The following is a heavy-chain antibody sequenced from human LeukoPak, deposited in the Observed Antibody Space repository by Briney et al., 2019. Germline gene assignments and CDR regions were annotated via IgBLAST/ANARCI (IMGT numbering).Heavy chain of an antibody. CDR2: IKQDGSEK. V-gene: IGHV3-7*03. J-gene: IGHJ4*02. CDR1: GFTFSSYA. D-gene: IGHD6-19*01. Sequence: GGSLRLSCAASGFTFSSYAMSWVRQAPGKGLEWVANIKQDGSEKYYVDSVKGRFTISRDNAENSLYLQMNSLRAEDTAVYYCAKIGVAGNFDYWGQGTLVTVSS. CDR3: AKIGVAGNFDY.